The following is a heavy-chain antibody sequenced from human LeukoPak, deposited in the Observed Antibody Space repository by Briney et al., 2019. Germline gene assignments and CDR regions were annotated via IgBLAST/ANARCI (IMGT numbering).Heavy chain of an antibody. Sequence: GGSLRLSCAASGFTFRNYAMSWVRQAPGKGLEWVCTVTDSGVATYHADSVKGRFTISRDNSKNMLSLQMNSLRAEDTAIYYCAKHDYGDFTPSPFPIWGQGTLVTVSS. CDR2: VTDSGVAT. CDR3: AKHDYGDFTPSPFPI. D-gene: IGHD4-17*01. J-gene: IGHJ4*02. V-gene: IGHV3-23*01. CDR1: GFTFRNYA.